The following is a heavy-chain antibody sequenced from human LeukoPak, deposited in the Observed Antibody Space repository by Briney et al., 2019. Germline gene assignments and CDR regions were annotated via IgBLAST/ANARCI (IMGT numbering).Heavy chain of an antibody. Sequence: GGSLRLSCAASGFTFSSYAMSWVRQAPGKGLEWVSAISGSGGSTYYADSVKGRFTISRDNSKNTLYLQMNSLRAEDTAVYYCARWARTDYYDSSGYYEDYWGQGTLVTVSS. CDR1: GFTFSSYA. CDR3: ARWARTDYYDSSGYYEDY. CDR2: ISGSGGST. J-gene: IGHJ4*02. V-gene: IGHV3-23*01. D-gene: IGHD3-22*01.